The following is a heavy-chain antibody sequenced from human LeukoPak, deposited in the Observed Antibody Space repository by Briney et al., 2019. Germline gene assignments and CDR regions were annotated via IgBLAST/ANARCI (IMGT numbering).Heavy chain of an antibody. CDR3: ARDQWELPFDY. D-gene: IGHD1-26*01. CDR1: GYSISSGYY. J-gene: IGHJ4*02. CDR2: IYHRGST. V-gene: IGHV4-38-2*02. Sequence: PSETLSLTCTVSGYSISSGYYWGWIRQPPGKGLEWIGSIYHRGSTYYNPSLKSRVTISVDTSKNQFSLKLSSVTAADTAVYYCARDQWELPFDYWGQGTLVTVSS.